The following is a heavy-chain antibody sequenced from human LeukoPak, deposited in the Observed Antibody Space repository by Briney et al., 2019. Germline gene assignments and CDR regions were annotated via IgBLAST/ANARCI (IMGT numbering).Heavy chain of an antibody. D-gene: IGHD5-18*01. J-gene: IGHJ6*04. V-gene: IGHV3-72*01. CDR3: ARVKREYSYGYTNYYGMDV. CDR2: TRNKANSYTT. CDR1: GFTFSDHY. Sequence: PGGSLRLSCAASGFTFSDHYMDWVRQAPGKGLEWVGRTRNKANSYTTEYAASVKGRFTISRDDSKNSLYLQMNSLKTEDTAVYYCARVKREYSYGYTNYYGMDVWGKGTTVTVSS.